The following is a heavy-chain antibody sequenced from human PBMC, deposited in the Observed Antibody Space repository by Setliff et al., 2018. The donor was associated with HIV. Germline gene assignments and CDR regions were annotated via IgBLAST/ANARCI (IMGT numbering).Heavy chain of an antibody. CDR3: ARSIAAAQGGAFDI. CDR2: ISAYNGNT. J-gene: IGHJ3*02. CDR1: GDTFSIHP. Sequence: ASVKVSCKASGDTFSIHPISWVRQAPGQGLEWMGWISAYNGNTNYAQKLQGRVTMTTDTSTSTAYMELRSLRSDDTAVYYCARSIAAAQGGAFDIWGQGTMVTVSS. V-gene: IGHV1-18*01. D-gene: IGHD6-13*01.